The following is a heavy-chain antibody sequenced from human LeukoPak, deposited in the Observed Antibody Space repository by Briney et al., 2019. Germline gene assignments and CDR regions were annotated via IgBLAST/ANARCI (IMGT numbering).Heavy chain of an antibody. CDR3: AGIQQWSWRSFDI. CDR2: IYGGGST. J-gene: IGHJ3*02. V-gene: IGHV3-53*01. Sequence: HPGGSLRLSCAASGFTFSSNYMSWVRQAPGKGLEWVSIIYGGGSTYYTDSVRGRFTISRDNSKNTLYLQMDSLRAEDTAVYFCAGIQQWSWRSFDIWGQGTVVTVSS. D-gene: IGHD5-18*01. CDR1: GFTFSSNY.